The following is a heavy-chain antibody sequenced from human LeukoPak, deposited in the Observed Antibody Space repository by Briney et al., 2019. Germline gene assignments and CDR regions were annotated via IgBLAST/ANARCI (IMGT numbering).Heavy chain of an antibody. Sequence: GGSLRLSCAASGFTFSNFWMHWVRQAPGKGLVGVSRINSDGSDTRYADSVKGRFTISRDNAKNTVYLQMNSLRADDTAVYYCVRGGYGETSLTWWGQGTLVTVSS. J-gene: IGHJ4*02. V-gene: IGHV3-74*01. CDR2: INSDGSDT. CDR3: VRGGYGETSLTW. CDR1: GFTFSNFW. D-gene: IGHD4-17*01.